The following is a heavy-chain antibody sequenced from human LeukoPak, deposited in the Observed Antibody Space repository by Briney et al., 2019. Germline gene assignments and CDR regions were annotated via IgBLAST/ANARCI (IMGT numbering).Heavy chain of an antibody. CDR1: GFTFGDYA. Sequence: PGRSLRLSCTASGFTFGDYAMSWVRQAPGKGLEWVGFIRSKAYGGTTEYAASVKGRFTISRDDSKSIAYLQMNSLKTEDTAVYYCTRERPLGGGYDYWGQGTLVTVSS. V-gene: IGHV3-49*04. CDR2: IRSKAYGGTT. CDR3: TRERPLGGGYDY. D-gene: IGHD1-26*01. J-gene: IGHJ4*02.